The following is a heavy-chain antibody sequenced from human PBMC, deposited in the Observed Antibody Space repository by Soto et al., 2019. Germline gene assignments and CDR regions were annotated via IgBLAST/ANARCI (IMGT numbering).Heavy chain of an antibody. J-gene: IGHJ6*03. D-gene: IGHD6-13*01. Sequence: SVKVSCKASGGTFSSYTISWVRQAPGQGLEWMGRIIPILGIANYAQKFQGRVTITADKSTSTAYMELSSLRSEDTAVYYCARAAEYSSSWYDPYYYMDVRGKGTTVTVSS. CDR3: ARAAEYSSSWYDPYYYMDV. CDR1: GGTFSSYT. CDR2: IIPILGIA. V-gene: IGHV1-69*02.